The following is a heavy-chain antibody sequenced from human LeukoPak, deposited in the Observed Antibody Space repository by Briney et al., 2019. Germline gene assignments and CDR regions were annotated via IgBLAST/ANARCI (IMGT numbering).Heavy chain of an antibody. Sequence: GGSLRLSCAASGFTFNRYSMNWVRQAPGKGLEWVSYISSSSSTIYYADSVKGRFTISRDNAKNSLYLQMNSLRAEDTAVYYCARGGTYYDILTGSAGAFDIWGQGTMVTVSS. V-gene: IGHV3-48*01. CDR3: ARGGTYYDILTGSAGAFDI. D-gene: IGHD3-9*01. CDR2: ISSSSSTI. J-gene: IGHJ3*02. CDR1: GFTFNRYS.